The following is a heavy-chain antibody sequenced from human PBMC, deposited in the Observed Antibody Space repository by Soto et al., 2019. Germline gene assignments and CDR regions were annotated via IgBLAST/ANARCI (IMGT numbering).Heavy chain of an antibody. D-gene: IGHD1-26*01. Sequence: GSLRLSCAFYGLNFSGYTMSWVRQAPGKGLEWVSSVSGSGTSRYYADSVKVRFTISSDNSKNSVYFQMDSLTAEDTAVYYSAYEEVDPPPYCFDQWGQGTLVTVSS. CDR1: GLNFSGYT. V-gene: IGHV3-21*01. CDR3: AYEEVDPPPYCFDQ. CDR2: VSGSGTSR. J-gene: IGHJ4*02.